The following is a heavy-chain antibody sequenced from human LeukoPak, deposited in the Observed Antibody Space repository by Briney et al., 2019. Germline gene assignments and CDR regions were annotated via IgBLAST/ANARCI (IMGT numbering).Heavy chain of an antibody. V-gene: IGHV4-59*08. CDR3: ARLVFTSGLDWFDP. CDR2: IHYSGRT. CDR1: GGSISGNY. D-gene: IGHD5/OR15-5a*01. Sequence: SETLSLTCTVSGGSISGNYWSWIRQPPGKGLEWIGYIHYSGRTNSSPSLKSRVTISVDTSKNQFSLKLTSVTAADTAVYYCARLVFTSGLDWFDPWGQGTLVTVSS. J-gene: IGHJ5*02.